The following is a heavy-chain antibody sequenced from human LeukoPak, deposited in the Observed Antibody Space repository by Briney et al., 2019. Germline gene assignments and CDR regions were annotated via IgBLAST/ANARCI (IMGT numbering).Heavy chain of an antibody. J-gene: IGHJ5*02. CDR1: GFTFSSDA. V-gene: IGHV3-23*01. CDR3: ARVEGATMRTNWFDP. CDR2: ISGSSGSI. Sequence: GGSLRLSCAASGFTFSSDAMSWVRQAPGKGLEWASAISGSSGSIYYADSVKGRFTISRDNSKNTLYLQMNSLRAEDTAVYYCARVEGATMRTNWFDPWGQGTLVTVSS. D-gene: IGHD1-26*01.